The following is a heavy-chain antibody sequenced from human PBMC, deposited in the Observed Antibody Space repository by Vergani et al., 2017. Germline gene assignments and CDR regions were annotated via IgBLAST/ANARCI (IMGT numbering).Heavy chain of an antibody. V-gene: IGHV5-51*01. CDR3: ARQGCSGGSCWYYGMDV. CDR1: GYSFTSYW. J-gene: IGHJ6*02. D-gene: IGHD2-15*01. Sequence: EVQLVQSGAEVKKPGESLKISCKGSGYSFTSYWIGWVRQMPGKGLEWMGISYPGDSDTRYSPSFQGQVTISADQSISTAYLQWSSLKASDTAMYYCARQGCSGGSCWYYGMDVWGQGTTVTVSS. CDR2: SYPGDSDT.